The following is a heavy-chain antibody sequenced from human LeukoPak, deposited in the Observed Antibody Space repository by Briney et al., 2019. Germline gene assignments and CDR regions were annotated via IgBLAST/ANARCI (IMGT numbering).Heavy chain of an antibody. J-gene: IGHJ5*02. D-gene: IGHD2-15*01. CDR2: IYPGDSDT. V-gene: IGHV5-51*01. CDR3: ARVVADNWFDP. CDR1: GYTFTSYW. Sequence: GESLKISCNGSGYTFTSYWIAWVRQMPGKGLEWTGIIYPGDSDTRYSPSFQGQVTISADKSISTAYLQWSSLKASDTAMYYCARVVADNWFDPWGQGTLVTVSS.